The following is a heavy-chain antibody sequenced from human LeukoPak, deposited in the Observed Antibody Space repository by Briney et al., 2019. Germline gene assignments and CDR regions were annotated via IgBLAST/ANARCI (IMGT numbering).Heavy chain of an antibody. CDR1: GYTFTGYY. CDR3: ARELKGGLDTGY. D-gene: IGHD3/OR15-3a*01. Sequence: ASVKVSCKASGYTFTGYYMHWVRQAPGQGLEWMGWINPNSGGTNYAQKLQGRVTMTTDTSTSTAYMELRSLRSDDTAVYYCARELKGGLDTGYWGQGTLVTVSS. J-gene: IGHJ4*02. V-gene: IGHV1-2*02. CDR2: INPNSGGT.